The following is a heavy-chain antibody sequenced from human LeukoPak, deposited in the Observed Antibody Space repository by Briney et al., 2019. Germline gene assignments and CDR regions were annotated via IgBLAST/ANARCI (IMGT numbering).Heavy chain of an antibody. Sequence: GGSLRLSCVASGFTFSSYEMNWVRQAPGKGLEWLSYIGSSDSTTHYADSVKGRFTISRDNAKNSLYLQMNSLRVEDTAVYYCARVNLRGSYYYMDVWGKGTTVTVSS. D-gene: IGHD1-26*01. J-gene: IGHJ6*03. CDR3: ARVNLRGSYYYMDV. CDR1: GFTFSSYE. V-gene: IGHV3-48*03. CDR2: IGSSDSTT.